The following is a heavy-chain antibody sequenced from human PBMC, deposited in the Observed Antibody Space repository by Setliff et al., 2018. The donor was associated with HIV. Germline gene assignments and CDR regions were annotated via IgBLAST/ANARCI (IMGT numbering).Heavy chain of an antibody. J-gene: IGHJ4*02. CDR3: ARAAPYYDYVWGSYRHFDY. CDR1: GGSISSGGYY. Sequence: NPSETLSLTCTVSGGSISSGGYYWSWIRQHPGKGLEWIWYIYYSGSTYYNPSLKSRVTISVDTSKNQFSLKLSSVTAADTAVYYCARAAPYYDYVWGSYRHFDYWGQGTLVTVSS. V-gene: IGHV4-31*03. CDR2: IYYSGST. D-gene: IGHD3-16*02.